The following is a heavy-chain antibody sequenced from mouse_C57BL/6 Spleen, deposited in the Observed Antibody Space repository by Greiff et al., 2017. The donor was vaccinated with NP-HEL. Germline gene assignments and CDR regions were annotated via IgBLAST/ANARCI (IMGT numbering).Heavy chain of an antibody. V-gene: IGHV1-64*01. CDR3: ARAYGSSSRYYAIDY. Sequence: VQLQQPGAELVKPGASVKLSCKASGYTFTSYWMHWVKQRPGQGLEWIGMIHPNSGSTNYNEKFKSKATLTVDKSSSTAYMQLSSLTSEDSAVYYCARAYGSSSRYYAIDYWGQGTSVTVSS. D-gene: IGHD1-1*01. CDR1: GYTFTSYW. CDR2: IHPNSGST. J-gene: IGHJ4*01.